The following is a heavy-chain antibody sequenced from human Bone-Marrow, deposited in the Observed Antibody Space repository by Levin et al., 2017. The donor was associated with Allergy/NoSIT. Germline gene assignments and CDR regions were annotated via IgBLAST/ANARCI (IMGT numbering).Heavy chain of an antibody. CDR2: IIPIFGTA. V-gene: IGHV1-69*13. CDR3: ARAEKYQLLYYYYYGMDV. Sequence: AASVKVSCKASGGTFSSYAISWVRQAPGQGLEWMGGIIPIFGTANYAQKFQGRVTITADESTSTAYMELSSLRSEDTAVYYCARAEKYQLLYYYYYGMDVWGQGTTVTVSS. CDR1: GGTFSSYA. J-gene: IGHJ6*02. D-gene: IGHD2-2*01.